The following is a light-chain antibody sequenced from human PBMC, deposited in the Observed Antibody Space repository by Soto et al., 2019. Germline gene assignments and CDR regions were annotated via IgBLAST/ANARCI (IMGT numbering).Light chain of an antibody. CDR2: GAS. J-gene: IGKJ1*01. CDR3: QQYNYWPGT. CDR1: QSVNNN. Sequence: EIVMTQSPATLSVSPGERATLSCRASQSVNNNLAWYQQKPGQAPRLLVYGASTRATGIPARFSGSGSGSEFTLIISSQQSEDFAVYSCQQYNYWPGTFGQGTKVEIK. V-gene: IGKV3-15*01.